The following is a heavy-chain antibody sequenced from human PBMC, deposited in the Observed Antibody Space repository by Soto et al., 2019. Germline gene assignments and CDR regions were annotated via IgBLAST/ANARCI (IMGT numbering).Heavy chain of an antibody. CDR3: AKDHHCSSTSCYGMDV. V-gene: IGHV3-30*18. J-gene: IGHJ6*02. Sequence: GGSLRLSCAASGFTFSSYGMHWVRQAPGKGLEWVAVISYDGSNKYYADSVKGRFTISRDNSKNTLYLQMNSLRAEDTAVYYCAKDHHCSSTSCYGMDVWGQGTTVTVSS. CDR1: GFTFSSYG. CDR2: ISYDGSNK. D-gene: IGHD2-2*01.